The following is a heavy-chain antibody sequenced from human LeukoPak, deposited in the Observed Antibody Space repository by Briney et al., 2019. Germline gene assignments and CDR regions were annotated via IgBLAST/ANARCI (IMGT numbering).Heavy chain of an antibody. CDR2: INPRGGST. CDR3: ARVKSYYYDTSDEDAFDI. Sequence: ASVTVSCKASGYTFTSHFMHWVRQAPGQGLEWMGLINPRGGSTSYTQKFQGRVTTTRDTSTSTVYMELSSLRSEDTAVYYCARVKSYYYDTSDEDAFDIWGQGTMVTVSS. V-gene: IGHV1-46*01. CDR1: GYTFTSHF. J-gene: IGHJ3*02. D-gene: IGHD3-22*01.